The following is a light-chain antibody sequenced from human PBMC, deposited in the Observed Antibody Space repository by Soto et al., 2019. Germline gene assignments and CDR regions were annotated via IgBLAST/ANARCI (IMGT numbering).Light chain of an antibody. Sequence: QSVLTQPASVSGSPGQSITISCTGTSSDVGSYIYVSWYQHHPGKAPKLMIYDVSNRPSGVSNRFSGSKSDNTASLTISGLQAEDEADYYCCSYVGSVIMFGGGTKVTVL. CDR1: SSDVGSYIY. J-gene: IGLJ3*02. CDR2: DVS. V-gene: IGLV2-14*01. CDR3: CSYVGSVIM.